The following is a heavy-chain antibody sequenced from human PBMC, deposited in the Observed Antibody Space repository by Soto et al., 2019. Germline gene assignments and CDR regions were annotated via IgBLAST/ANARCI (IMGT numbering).Heavy chain of an antibody. V-gene: IGHV4-39*07. D-gene: IGHD2-15*01. CDR3: AREELSGYFDP. CDR2: IYYSGKT. J-gene: IGHJ5*02. CDR1: GGSISNSRDY. Sequence: PSETLSLTCSVSGGSISNSRDYWGWIRQPPGKGLEWIATIYYSGKTYYNPSLKSRVTISVDTSKNQFSLKLSSVTAADTAVYYCAREELSGYFDPWGQGTLVTVS.